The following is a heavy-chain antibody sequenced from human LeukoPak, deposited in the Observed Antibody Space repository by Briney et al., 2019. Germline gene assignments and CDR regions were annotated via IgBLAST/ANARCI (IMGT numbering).Heavy chain of an antibody. Sequence: PSETLSLTCAVYGGSFSGYYWSWIRQPPGKGLEWIGEINHSGSTNYNPSLKSRVAISVDTSKNPLSLKLSSVTAADTAVYYCARAPGYSSGLDVWGQGTTVTVSS. CDR3: ARAPGYSSGLDV. V-gene: IGHV4-34*01. CDR2: INHSGST. CDR1: GGSFSGYY. J-gene: IGHJ6*02. D-gene: IGHD6-19*01.